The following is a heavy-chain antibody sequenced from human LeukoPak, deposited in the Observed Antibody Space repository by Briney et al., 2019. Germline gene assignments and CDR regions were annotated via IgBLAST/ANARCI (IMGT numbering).Heavy chain of an antibody. CDR1: GFTFSSYA. V-gene: IGHV3-30-3*01. CDR3: ARVRGGRGYYYYGMDV. CDR2: ISYDGSNK. Sequence: GGSLRLSCAASGFTFSSYAMHWVRQAPGKGLEGVAVISYDGSNKYYADSVKGRFTISRDNSKNTLYLQMNSLRAEDTAVYYCARVRGGRGYYYYGMDVWGQGTTVTVSS. J-gene: IGHJ6*02. D-gene: IGHD2-15*01.